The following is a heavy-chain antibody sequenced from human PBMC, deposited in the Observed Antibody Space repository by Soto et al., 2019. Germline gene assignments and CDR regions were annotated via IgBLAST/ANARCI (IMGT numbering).Heavy chain of an antibody. Sequence: EVQLVASGGGLVKPGGSLRLSCAASEFTLSSYSMNWVRQAPGKGLEWVSSISSSRTYTYYADSVKDRFTISRYNAKNSLYLQMNSLRVEDTAVYYCAGGYSGYDYASLDYWGQGTLVTVSS. CDR1: EFTLSSYS. CDR3: AGGYSGYDYASLDY. CDR2: ISSSRTYT. V-gene: IGHV3-21*01. J-gene: IGHJ4*02. D-gene: IGHD5-12*01.